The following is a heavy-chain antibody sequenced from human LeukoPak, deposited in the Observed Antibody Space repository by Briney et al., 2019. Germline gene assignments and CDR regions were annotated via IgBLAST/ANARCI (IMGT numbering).Heavy chain of an antibody. CDR3: ARVSYSSSWYGIPLYYYYGMDV. CDR1: GGSISSYY. CDR2: IYYSGST. D-gene: IGHD6-13*01. Sequence: SETLSLTCTVSGGSISSYYWSWIRQPPGKGLEWIGYIYYSGSTNYIPSLKSRVTISVDTSKNQFSLKLSSVTAADTAVYYCARVSYSSSWYGIPLYYYYGMDVWGQGTTVTVSS. J-gene: IGHJ6*02. V-gene: IGHV4-59*08.